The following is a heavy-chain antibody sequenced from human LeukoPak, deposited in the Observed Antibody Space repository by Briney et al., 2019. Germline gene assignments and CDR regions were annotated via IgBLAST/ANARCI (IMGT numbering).Heavy chain of an antibody. CDR2: IYYSGST. J-gene: IGHJ5*02. Sequence: SETLSLTCTVSGGSISSYYWSWIRQPPGKGLEWIGYIYYSGSTNYNPSLKSRVTISVDTSKNQFSLKLSSVTAADTAVYYCARGGSTSYREFLYNWFDPWGQGTLVTVSS. D-gene: IGHD3-10*01. CDR1: GGSISSYY. CDR3: ARGGSTSYREFLYNWFDP. V-gene: IGHV4-59*01.